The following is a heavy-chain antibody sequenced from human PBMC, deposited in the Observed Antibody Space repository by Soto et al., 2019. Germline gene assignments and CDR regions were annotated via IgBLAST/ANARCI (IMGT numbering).Heavy chain of an antibody. J-gene: IGHJ4*02. CDR2: IFDSGTT. CDR3: ARGPSGDKVHY. V-gene: IGHV4-30-4*01. D-gene: IGHD7-27*01. Sequence: QVQLQESGPGLVKPSQTLSLTCTVSGGSITSDYSCWSWIRQPPGEGLEWIGHIFDSGTTYTNPSRSSQVTISLDTSKNHFSLTLSSVTAADTAVYYCARGPSGDKVHYWGQGALVTVSS. CDR1: GGSITSDYSC.